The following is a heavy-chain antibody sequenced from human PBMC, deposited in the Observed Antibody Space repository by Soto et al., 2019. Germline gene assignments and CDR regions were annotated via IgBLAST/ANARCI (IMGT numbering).Heavy chain of an antibody. J-gene: IGHJ3*01. CDR3: GRGGEFCRTGSCNSSLGDAFDV. D-gene: IGHD2-15*01. CDR1: GYTFSDYY. CDR2: ISPNNGAT. Sequence: QVQLVQSGAEVKKPGASMKVSCKASGYTFSDYYMHWVRQAPGQGLECMGWISPNNGATNYAPKFQGRVTMTRDASITTAHMELSRLRSDDTAVYYCGRGGEFCRTGSCNSSLGDAFDVWGQGTTVTVSA. V-gene: IGHV1-2*02.